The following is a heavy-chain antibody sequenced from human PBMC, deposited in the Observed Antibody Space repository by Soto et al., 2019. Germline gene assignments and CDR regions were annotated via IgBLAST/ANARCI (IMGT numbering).Heavy chain of an antibody. J-gene: IGHJ5*02. V-gene: IGHV1-69*06. D-gene: IGHD3-22*01. CDR3: ARGTHDYYDSSGYTYNWFDP. Sequence: SVRVSCKASGGTFSSYAISWVRQAPGQGLEWMGGIIPIFGTANYAQKFQGRVTITADKSTSTAYMELSSLRSEDTAVYYCARGTHDYYDSSGYTYNWFDPWGQGTLVTVSS. CDR1: GGTFSSYA. CDR2: IIPIFGTA.